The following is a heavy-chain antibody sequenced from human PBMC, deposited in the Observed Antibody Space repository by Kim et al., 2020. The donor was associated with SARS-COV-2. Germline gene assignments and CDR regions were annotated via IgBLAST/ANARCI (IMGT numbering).Heavy chain of an antibody. J-gene: IGHJ3*02. CDR3: ARVTPAYYYGSGSYYKIDAFDI. V-gene: IGHV4-34*01. CDR2: INHSGST. Sequence: SETLSLTCAVYGGSFSGYYWSWIRQPPGKGLEWIGEINHSGSTNYNPSLKSRVTISVDTSKNQFSLKLSSVTAADTAVYYCARVTPAYYYGSGSYYKIDAFDIWGQGTMVTVSS. CDR1: GGSFSGYY. D-gene: IGHD3-10*01.